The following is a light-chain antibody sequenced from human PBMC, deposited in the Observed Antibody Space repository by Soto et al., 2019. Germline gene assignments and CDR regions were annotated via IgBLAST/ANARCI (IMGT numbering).Light chain of an antibody. CDR3: PLALT. V-gene: IGKV3D-7*01. CDR1: QTVSRYY. Sequence: VLTQSPATLSLSPGGRAILSCRASQTVSRYYLSWYQKKPGQPPRLLIYGASTRATVVPDRFSGSGSGADFILTISSLQPEDFAVYYCPLALTFGGGTTVE. CDR2: GAS. J-gene: IGKJ4*01.